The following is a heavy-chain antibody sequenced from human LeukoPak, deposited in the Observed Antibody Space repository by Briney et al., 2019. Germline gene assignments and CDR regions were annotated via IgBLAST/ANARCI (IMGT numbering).Heavy chain of an antibody. CDR3: ARQYRSSWYYFDPFDY. CDR2: IYPGDSDT. V-gene: IGHV5-51*01. CDR1: GYSFTSYW. Sequence: GESLQFSCQGSGYSFTSYWISWVRPMPGKGLEWRGIIYPGDSDTRYSPSFQGQVTISADKSISTAYLQWSSLKASDTAMYYCARQYRSSWYYFDPFDYWGQGTLVTVSS. J-gene: IGHJ4*02. D-gene: IGHD6-13*01.